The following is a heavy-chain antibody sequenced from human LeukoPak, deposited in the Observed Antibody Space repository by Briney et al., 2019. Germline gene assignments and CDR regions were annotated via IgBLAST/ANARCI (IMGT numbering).Heavy chain of an antibody. J-gene: IGHJ3*02. D-gene: IGHD6-19*01. CDR3: ARDPYSRGWSDASDI. CDR2: ISYDGSNK. CDR1: GFTFSSYA. Sequence: PGGSLRLSCAASGFTFSSYAMHWVRQAPGKGLEWVAFISYDGSNKYYADSVRGRFTISRDNSKNTVYLQMNSLRGEDAAVFYCARDPYSRGWSDASDIWGPGTMGTVSS. V-gene: IGHV3-30-3*01.